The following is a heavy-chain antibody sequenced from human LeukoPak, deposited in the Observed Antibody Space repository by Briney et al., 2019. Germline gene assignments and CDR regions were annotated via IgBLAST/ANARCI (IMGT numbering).Heavy chain of an antibody. J-gene: IGHJ4*02. V-gene: IGHV1-18*01. Sequence: GASVKVSRKASGYTFTSYGISWVRQAPGQGLEWMGWISAYNGNTNYAQKLQGRVTMTTDTSTSTAYMELRSLRSDDTAVYYCARGWGDYGDYLGGYFDYWGQGTLVTVSS. CDR3: ARGWGDYGDYLGGYFDY. CDR1: GYTFTSYG. D-gene: IGHD4-17*01. CDR2: ISAYNGNT.